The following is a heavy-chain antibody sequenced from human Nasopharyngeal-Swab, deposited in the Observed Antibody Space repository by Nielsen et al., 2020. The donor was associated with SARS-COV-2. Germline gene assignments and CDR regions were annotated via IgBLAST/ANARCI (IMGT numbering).Heavy chain of an antibody. J-gene: IGHJ4*02. Sequence: GESLKISCAASGFTFSSYAMSWVRQAPGKGLEWVSAISSSGGSTYYADSVKGRFTISRDNSKNTLYLQMNSLRAEDTAVYYCAKPDKGTHDYWGQGTLVTVSS. D-gene: IGHD1-1*01. CDR3: AKPDKGTHDY. CDR1: GFTFSSYA. CDR2: ISSSGGST. V-gene: IGHV3-23*01.